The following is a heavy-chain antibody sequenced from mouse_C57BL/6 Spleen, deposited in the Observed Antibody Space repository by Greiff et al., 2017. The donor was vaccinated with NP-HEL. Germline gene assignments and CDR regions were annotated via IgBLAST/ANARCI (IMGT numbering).Heavy chain of an antibody. J-gene: IGHJ2*01. V-gene: IGHV1-76*01. CDR3: ARRAFYYGSSYHFDY. D-gene: IGHD1-1*01. Sequence: QVQLQQSGAELVRPGASVKLSCKASGYTFTDYYINWVKQRPGQGLEWIARIYPGSGNTYYNEKFKGKATLTAEKSSSTAYMQLSSLTSEDSAVYFGARRAFYYGSSYHFDYWGQGTTLTVSS. CDR2: IYPGSGNT. CDR1: GYTFTDYY.